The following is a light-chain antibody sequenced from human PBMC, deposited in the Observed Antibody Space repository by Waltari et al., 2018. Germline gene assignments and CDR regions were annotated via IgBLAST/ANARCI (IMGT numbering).Light chain of an antibody. V-gene: IGLV2-14*03. CDR1: SSDVGVYDY. J-gene: IGLJ2*01. CDR3: SSYSTSSTLVV. CDR2: DGS. Sequence: QSALTQPASVSGSPGQSISISCTGTSSDVGVYDYVSWYQQYPGKAPKLMIFDGSNRPSGVSDRFSGSKSGNTASLTISGLQAEDEAYYYCSSYSTSSTLVVFGGGTKVTVL.